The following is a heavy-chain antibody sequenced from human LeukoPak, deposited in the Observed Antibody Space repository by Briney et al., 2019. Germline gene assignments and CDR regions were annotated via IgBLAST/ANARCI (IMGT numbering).Heavy chain of an antibody. CDR2: IIPILGIA. CDR3: ARMRVEMASTDY. V-gene: IGHV1-69*04. D-gene: IGHD5-24*01. J-gene: IGHJ4*02. Sequence: SVKVSCKASGGTFSSYAISWVRQAPGQGLEWMGRIIPILGIANYAQKFQGRVTITADKSTSTAYMELSSLRSEDTAVYYCARMRVEMASTDYCGQGTLVTVSS. CDR1: GGTFSSYA.